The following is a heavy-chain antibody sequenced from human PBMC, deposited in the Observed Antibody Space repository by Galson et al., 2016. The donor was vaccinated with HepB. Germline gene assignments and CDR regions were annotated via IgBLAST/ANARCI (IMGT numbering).Heavy chain of an antibody. Sequence: SLRLSCAASVFRFSDYAIHWVRQAPGKGLDWVAVISYDGEIETYADSVKGRFTIYRDESKNTVYLQLSSLRAEETAVYYSVRDHYHDGRNSGPDPWGQGTLVSVSS. CDR3: VRDHYHDGRNSGPDP. CDR1: VFRFSDYA. CDR2: ISYDGEIE. D-gene: IGHD3-16*01. J-gene: IGHJ5*02. V-gene: IGHV3-30*04.